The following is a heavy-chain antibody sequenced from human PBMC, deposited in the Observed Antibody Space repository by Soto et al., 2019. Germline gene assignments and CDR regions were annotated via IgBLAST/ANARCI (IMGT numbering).Heavy chain of an antibody. Sequence: PGGSLRLSCEASGFTFDTYAFHWVRQAPGKGLEWVAVISFDGRNTYYADSAKGRFTISRDNAKNSLYLQMNSLRAEDTAVYYCARDRFITAGNGVSIYYYYYGMDVWGQGTTVTVSS. V-gene: IGHV3-30*04. D-gene: IGHD2-8*01. J-gene: IGHJ6*02. CDR3: ARDRFITAGNGVSIYYYYYGMDV. CDR1: GFTFDTYA. CDR2: ISFDGRNT.